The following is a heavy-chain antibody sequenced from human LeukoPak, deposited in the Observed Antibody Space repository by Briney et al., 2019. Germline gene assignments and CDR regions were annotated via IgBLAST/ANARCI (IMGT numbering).Heavy chain of an antibody. CDR3: ARGDVTPYYYYGMDV. Sequence: SETLSLTCTVSGGSISSYYWSWIRQPPGKGLEWIGYIYHSGSTYYNPSLKSRVTISVDRSKNQFSLKLSSVTATDTAVYYCARGDVTPYYYYGMDVWGQGTTVTVSS. V-gene: IGHV4-59*12. CDR2: IYHSGST. CDR1: GGSISSYY. J-gene: IGHJ6*02. D-gene: IGHD3-16*01.